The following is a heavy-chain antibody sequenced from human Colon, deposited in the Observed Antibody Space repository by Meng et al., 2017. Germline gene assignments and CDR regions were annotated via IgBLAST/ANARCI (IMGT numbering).Heavy chain of an antibody. CDR2: ISNNGATT. J-gene: IGHJ3*02. Sequence: GESPKTSCAASGFTFSSFAMSWVRQAPGKGLEWVSTISNNGATTYYADSVKGRFTISRDNSQNTLYLQMSSLRVDDTAVYYCAKDPDTSAFDIWGQGTMVTVSS. V-gene: IGHV3-23*01. CDR3: AKDPDTSAFDI. D-gene: IGHD1-26*01. CDR1: GFTFSSFA.